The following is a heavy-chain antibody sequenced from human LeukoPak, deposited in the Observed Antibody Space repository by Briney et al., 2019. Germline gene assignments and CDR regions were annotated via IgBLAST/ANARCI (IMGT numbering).Heavy chain of an antibody. D-gene: IGHD3-22*01. CDR2: SDGGGSST. CDR1: GFTFSNYW. V-gene: IGHV3-74*01. Sequence: GGSLRLSCAASGFTFSNYWMHWVRQVPGKGLVWVSRSDGGGSSTSYADSVKGRFSISRDNAKSILYLQMNSLRAEDTAVYYCARGPGSSGGAYVGDYWGHGTLVTASS. J-gene: IGHJ4*01. CDR3: ARGPGSSGGAYVGDY.